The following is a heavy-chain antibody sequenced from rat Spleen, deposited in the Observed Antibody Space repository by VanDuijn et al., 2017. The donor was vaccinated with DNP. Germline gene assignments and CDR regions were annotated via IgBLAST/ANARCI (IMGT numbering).Heavy chain of an antibody. Sequence: EVKLVESGGGLVQPGRSLKLSCAASGFIFSNYWMTWIRQAPGKGLEWVASITNGGGTTYYRDSVKGRFTISRDNGKSTLYLQMDSLRSEDTAIYYCASPAYWGQGVMVTVSS. CDR3: ASPAY. J-gene: IGHJ2*01. V-gene: IGHV5-31*01. CDR1: GFIFSNYW. D-gene: IGHD3-8*01. CDR2: ITNGGGTT.